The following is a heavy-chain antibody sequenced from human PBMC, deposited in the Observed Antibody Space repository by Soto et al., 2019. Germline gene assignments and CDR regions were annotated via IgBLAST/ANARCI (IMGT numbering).Heavy chain of an antibody. CDR3: TRAWTEMATRDY. CDR2: IRSKANSYAT. Sequence: EVQLVESGGGLVQPGGSLKLSCAASGFTFSGSAMHWVRQASGKGLEWVGRIRSKANSYATAYAASVKGRFTISRXGSKNMAYLQMNSLKTEDTAVYYCTRAWTEMATRDYWGQGTLVTVSS. D-gene: IGHD5-12*01. J-gene: IGHJ4*02. CDR1: GFTFSGSA. V-gene: IGHV3-73*02.